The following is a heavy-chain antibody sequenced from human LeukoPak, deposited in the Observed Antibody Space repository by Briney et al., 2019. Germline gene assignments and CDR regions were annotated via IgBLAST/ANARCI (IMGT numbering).Heavy chain of an antibody. J-gene: IGHJ5*02. V-gene: IGHV3-23*01. CDR2: ISGSGGST. CDR1: GFTFSSYA. CDR3: ANAWRPQESTLPFDP. D-gene: IGHD2-2*01. Sequence: GGSLRLSCAASGFTFSSYAMSWVRQAPGKGLEWVSAISGSGGSTYYADSVEGRFTISRDNSKNTLYLQMNSLRAEDTAVYYCANAWRPQESTLPFDPWGQGTLVTVSS.